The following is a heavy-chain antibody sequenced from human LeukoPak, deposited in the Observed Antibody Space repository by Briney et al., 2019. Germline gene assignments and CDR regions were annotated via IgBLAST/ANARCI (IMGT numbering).Heavy chain of an antibody. CDR1: GGSISSSSHY. CDR2: VYYSGST. V-gene: IGHV4-39*07. J-gene: IGHJ5*02. CDR3: AREQPGWWFDP. Sequence: PSETLSLTCTVSGGSISSSSHYWAWIRQPPGKGLEWIGSVYYSGSTYYNLSLKSRVTISVDTSKNQFSLKLSSVTAADTAVYYCAREQPGWWFDPWGQGTLVTVSS. D-gene: IGHD2-15*01.